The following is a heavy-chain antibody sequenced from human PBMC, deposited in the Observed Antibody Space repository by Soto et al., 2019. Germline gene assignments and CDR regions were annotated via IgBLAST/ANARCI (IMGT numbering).Heavy chain of an antibody. CDR1: GASIALGGYY. D-gene: IGHD6-13*01. CDR2: IYYDGFS. V-gene: IGHV4-31*03. CDR3: TRSKVGHSSPTDV. Sequence: SETLSLTCSVSGASIALGGYYWGWTRQLPGKGLEWIGYIYYDGFSSYIPSLQSRVTISSDTSKNQFSLKVRSVTATDTAFYHCTRSKVGHSSPTDVWGQGVLVTVSS. J-gene: IGHJ4*02.